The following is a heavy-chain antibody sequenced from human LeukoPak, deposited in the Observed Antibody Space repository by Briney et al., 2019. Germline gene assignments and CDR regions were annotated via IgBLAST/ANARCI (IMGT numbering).Heavy chain of an antibody. CDR2: IYYRSKWYN. J-gene: IGHJ4*02. Sequence: SHPPPLRCTIIWVSVSRNRAGGNWSRQAPSRNLKWLGRIYYRSKWYNDYAVSVKSRITINPDTSKNQFSLQLNSVTPEDTAVYYCARDLRFGELGFDYWGQGTLVTVSS. D-gene: IGHD3-10*01. CDR1: WVSVSRNRAG. V-gene: IGHV6-1*01. CDR3: ARDLRFGELGFDY.